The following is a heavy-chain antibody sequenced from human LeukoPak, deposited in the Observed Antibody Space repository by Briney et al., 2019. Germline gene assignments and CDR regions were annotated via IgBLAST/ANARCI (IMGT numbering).Heavy chain of an antibody. Sequence: PGGSLRLSCAASGFTFSSYSMNWVRQAPGKGLEWVSSISSSSSYIYYADSVKGRFTISRDNAKNSLYPQMNSLRAEDTAVYYCAREAIEYSSSGWFDPWGQGTLVTVSS. CDR1: GFTFSSYS. V-gene: IGHV3-21*01. CDR2: ISSSSSYI. J-gene: IGHJ5*02. D-gene: IGHD6-6*01. CDR3: AREAIEYSSSGWFDP.